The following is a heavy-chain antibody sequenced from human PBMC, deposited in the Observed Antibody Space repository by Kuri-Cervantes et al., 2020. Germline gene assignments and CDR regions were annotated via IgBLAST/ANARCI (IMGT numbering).Heavy chain of an antibody. Sequence: ASVKVSCKASGYTFTGYYMHWVRQAPGQGLEWMGWINPNSGGTNYAQKFQGRVTMTRDTSISTAYMELSRLRSEDTAVYYCARAYGDDTVKYYYYYGMDVWGQGTGVTVSS. J-gene: IGHJ6*02. V-gene: IGHV1-2*02. CDR2: INPNSGGT. CDR3: ARAYGDDTVKYYYYYGMDV. D-gene: IGHD4-17*01. CDR1: GYTFTGYY.